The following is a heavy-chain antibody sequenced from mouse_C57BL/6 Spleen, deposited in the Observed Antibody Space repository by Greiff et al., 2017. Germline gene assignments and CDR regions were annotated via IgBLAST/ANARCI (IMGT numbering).Heavy chain of an antibody. D-gene: IGHD4-1*02. CDR3: NTTGTAWLAY. CDR1: GFTFSDAW. CDR2: IRNKANNNAT. V-gene: IGHV6-6*01. J-gene: IGHJ3*01. Sequence: EVQVVESGGGLVQPGGSMKLSCAASGFTFSDAWMDWVRQSPEKGLEWVAEIRNKANNNATYNAGSVKGRFTISREDSKSSVYMQMNSLRAEDTDSYYRNTTGTAWLAYWGKGTLVTVSA.